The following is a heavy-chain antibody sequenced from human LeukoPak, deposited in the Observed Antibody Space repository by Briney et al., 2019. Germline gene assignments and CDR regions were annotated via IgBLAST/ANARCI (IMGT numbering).Heavy chain of an antibody. CDR1: GFTFRDYE. D-gene: IGHD3-22*01. Sequence: GGSLRLSCAASGFTFRDYEMNWVRQAPGKGLEWVSYISSRGSNIYYADSVKGRFTISRDNAKNSLYLQMNSLSAEDTAVYYCARDHGPGNYYDSSAYYNYWGQGTLVTVSS. CDR3: ARDHGPGNYYDSSAYYNY. CDR2: ISSRGSNI. J-gene: IGHJ4*02. V-gene: IGHV3-48*03.